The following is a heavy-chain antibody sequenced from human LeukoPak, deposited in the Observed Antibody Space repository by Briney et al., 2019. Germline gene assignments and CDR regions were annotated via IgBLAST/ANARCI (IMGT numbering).Heavy chain of an antibody. V-gene: IGHV5-51*01. D-gene: IGHD2-15*01. CDR3: AGGPTVYGMDV. J-gene: IGHJ6*02. CDR2: IYPGDSHT. Sequence: GESLKISCKDSGYSSTNYWIGWVRQMPGKGLEWMGIIYPGDSHTRYSPSFQGQVTISADKSNGTAYLQWSSLKASDTAIYYCAGGPTVYGMDVWGQGTTVTVSS. CDR1: GYSSTNYW.